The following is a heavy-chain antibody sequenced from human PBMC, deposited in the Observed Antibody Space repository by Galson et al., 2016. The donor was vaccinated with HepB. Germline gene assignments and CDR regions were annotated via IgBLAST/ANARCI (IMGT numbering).Heavy chain of an antibody. Sequence: SLRLSCAASGFTFSDYSMNWVRQAPGEGLEWVSSISSSSSYIYYADSVKGRFTISRDNAKNSLFLQMNSLRVEDTAVYYCARDKYTYGLDYYYGMDVWGQGTPVTVSS. V-gene: IGHV3-21*01. D-gene: IGHD5-18*01. J-gene: IGHJ6*02. CDR3: ARDKYTYGLDYYYGMDV. CDR1: GFTFSDYS. CDR2: ISSSSSYI.